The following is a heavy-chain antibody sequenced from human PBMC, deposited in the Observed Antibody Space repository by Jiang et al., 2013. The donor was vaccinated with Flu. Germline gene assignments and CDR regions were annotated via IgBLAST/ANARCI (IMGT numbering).Heavy chain of an antibody. J-gene: IGHJ3*02. Sequence: PGLVKPSETLSLTCTVSGGSISSSSYYWGWIRQPPGKGLEWIGSIYYSGSTYYNPSLKSRVTISVDTSKNQFSLKLSSVTAADTAVYYCARPWEWERHRGAFDIWGQGTMVTVSS. CDR1: GGSISSSSYY. CDR2: IYYSGST. V-gene: IGHV4-39*01. D-gene: IGHD1-26*01. CDR3: ARPWEWERHRGAFDI.